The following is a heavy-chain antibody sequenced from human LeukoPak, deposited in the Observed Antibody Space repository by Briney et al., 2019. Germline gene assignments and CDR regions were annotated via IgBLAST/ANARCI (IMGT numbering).Heavy chain of an antibody. J-gene: IGHJ6*02. CDR1: GYTFTSYG. V-gene: IGHV1-8*02. D-gene: IGHD7-27*01. Sequence: ASVKVSCKASGYTFTSYGISWVRQAPAQGLEWMGWINPNSGNTGYAQKFQGRVTMTRNTSISTAYMELSSLRSEDTAVYYCAVTGDGEDYYYGMDVWGQGTTVTVSS. CDR2: INPNSGNT. CDR3: AVTGDGEDYYYGMDV.